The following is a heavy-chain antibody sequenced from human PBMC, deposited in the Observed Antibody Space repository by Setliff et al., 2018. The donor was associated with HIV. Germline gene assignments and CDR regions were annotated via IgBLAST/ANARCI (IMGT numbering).Heavy chain of an antibody. CDR3: ARGDPYSSDWFLDY. Sequence: SVKVSCKASGGTFSSYAINWVRQAPGQGLQWMGGIIPILGIPKYAQNFQGRVTLTADTSTSTAYMEVRSLRSDDTAVYYCARGDPYSSDWFLDYWGQGTLVTVSS. J-gene: IGHJ4*02. CDR2: IIPILGIP. D-gene: IGHD6-19*01. CDR1: GGTFSSYA. V-gene: IGHV1-69*10.